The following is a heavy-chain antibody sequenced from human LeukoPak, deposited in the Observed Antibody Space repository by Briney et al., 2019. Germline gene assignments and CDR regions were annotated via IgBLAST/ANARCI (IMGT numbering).Heavy chain of an antibody. CDR3: ARDGRGFDP. CDR2: IWYDGSNK. J-gene: IGHJ5*02. CDR1: GFTFSSYG. Sequence: PGGSLRLSCAASGFTFSSYGMHWVRQAPGKGLEWVAVIWYDGSNKYYADPVKGRFTISRDNSKNTLYLQMNSLRAEDTAAYYCARDGRGFDPWGQGTLVTVSS. D-gene: IGHD2-15*01. V-gene: IGHV3-33*01.